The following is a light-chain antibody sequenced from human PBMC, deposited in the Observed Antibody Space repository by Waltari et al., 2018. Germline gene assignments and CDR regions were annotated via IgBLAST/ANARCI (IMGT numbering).Light chain of an antibody. V-gene: IGLV2-14*01. J-gene: IGLJ2*01. CDR1: SSAIGADNY. CDR2: EVR. Sequence: QSALTQPASVSGSPGQPITISCTGSSSAIGADNYVAWYQHFPDEAPKLLIYEVRNRPSGVSSRFSGSKSGNTASLTISGIQAEDEAHYYCSSYTNTFVVFGGGTKLTVL. CDR3: SSYTNTFVV.